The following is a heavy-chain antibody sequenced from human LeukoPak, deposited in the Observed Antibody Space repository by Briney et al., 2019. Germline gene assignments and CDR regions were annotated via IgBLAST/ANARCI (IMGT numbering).Heavy chain of an antibody. V-gene: IGHV3-74*01. CDR2: INTDGSST. Sequence: PGGSLRLSCAASGFTFSSYWMHWVRQAPGKGLVWVSRINTDGSSTSYADSVKGRFTISRDNSKNTLYLQMNSLRAEDTAVYYCARGIAAAGRANWFDPWGQGTLVTVSS. CDR3: ARGIAAAGRANWFDP. D-gene: IGHD6-13*01. J-gene: IGHJ5*02. CDR1: GFTFSSYW.